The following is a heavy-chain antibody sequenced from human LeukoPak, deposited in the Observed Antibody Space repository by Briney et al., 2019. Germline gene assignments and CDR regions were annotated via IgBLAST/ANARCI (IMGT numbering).Heavy chain of an antibody. J-gene: IGHJ4*02. CDR3: ARQLRSGWSLSYYFDY. Sequence: KSSQTLSLTCTVSGGSISSSSYYWGWIRQPPGKGLEWIGSIYYSGSTYYNPSLKSRVTISVDTSKNQFSLKLSSVTAADTAVYYCARQLRSGWSLSYYFDYWGQGTLVTVSS. V-gene: IGHV4-39*01. CDR1: GGSISSSSYY. D-gene: IGHD6-19*01. CDR2: IYYSGST.